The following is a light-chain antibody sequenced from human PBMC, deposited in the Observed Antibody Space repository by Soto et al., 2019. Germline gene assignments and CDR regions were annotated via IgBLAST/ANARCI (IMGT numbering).Light chain of an antibody. CDR1: SSDVGGYNS. CDR2: DVT. V-gene: IGLV2-14*01. J-gene: IGLJ7*01. CDR3: SSFTSSITYV. Sequence: QSVLTQPASVSGSTGQSITISCTVTSSDVGGYNSVSWYRQDPGKAPKLIIYDVTYRPSGVSNRFSGSKSGNTASLTISGLQSEDEADYHCSSFTSSITYVFGTGTQLTVL.